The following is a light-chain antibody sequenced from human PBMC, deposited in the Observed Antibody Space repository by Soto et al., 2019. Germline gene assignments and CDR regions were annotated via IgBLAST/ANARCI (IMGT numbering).Light chain of an antibody. Sequence: QSVLTQPPSASGPPGQTVTISCSGSNSNIGGNSVSWYQLLPGAAPNLLIYNNNQRPSGVPDRLSGSKSGTSASLAISGLQSEDEADYFCESWDDSLSGWVFGGGTQLTVL. V-gene: IGLV1-44*01. CDR1: NSNIGGNS. CDR3: ESWDDSLSGWV. J-gene: IGLJ3*02. CDR2: NNN.